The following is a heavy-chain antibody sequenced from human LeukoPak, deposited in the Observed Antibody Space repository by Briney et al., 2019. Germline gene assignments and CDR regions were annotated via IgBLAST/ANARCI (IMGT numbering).Heavy chain of an antibody. V-gene: IGHV4-4*07. D-gene: IGHD2-2*01. CDR1: GGSISSYY. CDR2: IYTSGST. Sequence: PSETLSLTCTVSGGSISSYYWSWIRQPAGKGLEWIGRIYTSGSTNCNPSLKSRVTMSVDTSKNQFSLKLSSVTAADTAVYYCARDVGYCSSTSCYNWFDPWGQGTLVTVSS. J-gene: IGHJ5*02. CDR3: ARDVGYCSSTSCYNWFDP.